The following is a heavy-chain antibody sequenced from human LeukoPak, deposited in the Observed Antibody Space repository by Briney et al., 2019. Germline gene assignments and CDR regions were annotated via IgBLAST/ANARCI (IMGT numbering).Heavy chain of an antibody. CDR2: IYYSGST. Sequence: KTSETLSLTCTVSGGSISSGDYYWSWIRQPPGKGLEWIGYIYYSGSTYYNPSLRSRVTISVDTSKNQFSLKLSSVTAADTAVYYCARATGDYVFYWGQGTLVTVSS. CDR1: GGSISSGDYY. V-gene: IGHV4-30-4*01. J-gene: IGHJ4*02. D-gene: IGHD4-17*01. CDR3: ARATGDYVFY.